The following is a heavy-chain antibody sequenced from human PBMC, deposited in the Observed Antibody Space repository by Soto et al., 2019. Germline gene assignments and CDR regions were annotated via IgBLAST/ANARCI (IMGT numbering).Heavy chain of an antibody. CDR1: GVSISSGGYY. V-gene: IGHV4-31*01. CDR2: IQYSGST. D-gene: IGHD3-16*01. CDR3: ARVQSPRGSYHTHLNWFAP. Sequence: QVQLQESGPGLVKPSQTLSLTCTVSGVSISSGGYYWSWIRQNPGKGLEWIGYIQYSGSTYYNPSLKSQVTTSVDTSKNQFSLKLSSVTAADTAVYYCARVQSPRGSYHTHLNWFAPWGEGTLVTVSS. J-gene: IGHJ5*02.